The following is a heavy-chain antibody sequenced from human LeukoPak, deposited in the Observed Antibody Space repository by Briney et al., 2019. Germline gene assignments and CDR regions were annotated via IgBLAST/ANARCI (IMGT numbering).Heavy chain of an antibody. D-gene: IGHD3-10*01. J-gene: IGHJ4*02. CDR3: ARVHGSGRHAYYFDY. Sequence: GASVKVSCKASGYTFTGYYMHWVRQAPGQGLEWMGWINPNSGGTNYAQKFQGWVTMTRDASISTAYMELSRLRSDDTAVYYCARVHGSGRHAYYFDYWGQGTLVTVSS. CDR2: INPNSGGT. CDR1: GYTFTGYY. V-gene: IGHV1-2*04.